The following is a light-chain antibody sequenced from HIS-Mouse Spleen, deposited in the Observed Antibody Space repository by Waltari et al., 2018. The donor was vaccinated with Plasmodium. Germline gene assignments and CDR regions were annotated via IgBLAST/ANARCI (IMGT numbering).Light chain of an antibody. CDR1: QSISSY. Sequence: DIQMTQSPASLSASVGDRVTITCRASQSISSYLNWNQQKPGKAPKHMIYASSSLQSGVPSSFRGSRSGTDFTLTIRCLHPEHFATYFCQPGYSTWTFGQGTKVEIK. J-gene: IGKJ1*01. CDR2: ASS. CDR3: QPGYSTWT. V-gene: IGKV1-39*01.